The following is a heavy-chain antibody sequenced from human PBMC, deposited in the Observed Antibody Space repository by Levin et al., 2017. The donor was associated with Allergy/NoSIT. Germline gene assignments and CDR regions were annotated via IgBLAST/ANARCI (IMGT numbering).Heavy chain of an antibody. V-gene: IGHV4-4*02. CDR2: INHGGTT. D-gene: IGHD3-10*01. CDR1: GGSISSNYW. J-gene: IGHJ6*03. Sequence: SQTLSLTCAVSGGSISSNYWWSWVRQPPGKGLEWIGEINHGGTTNYNPSLKSRVTISVDKSKTQFSLRLSSVTAADTAVYYCARQGAGSFVSYHMDGWGKGTTVTVAS. CDR3: ARQGAGSFVSYHMDG.